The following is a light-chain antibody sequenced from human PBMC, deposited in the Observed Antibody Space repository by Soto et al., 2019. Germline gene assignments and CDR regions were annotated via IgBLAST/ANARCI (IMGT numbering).Light chain of an antibody. J-gene: IGLJ1*01. CDR3: SSYTSSGTYV. V-gene: IGLV2-14*01. CDR2: EVT. Sequence: QSVLTQPASVSGSPGQSITISCTGTSSDVGGYNYVSWYQQHPGKAPQLIIYEVTNRPSGVSNRFSASKSGNMASLAFSGLQAEDEADYYCSSYTSSGTYVFGTGTKVTVL. CDR1: SSDVGGYNY.